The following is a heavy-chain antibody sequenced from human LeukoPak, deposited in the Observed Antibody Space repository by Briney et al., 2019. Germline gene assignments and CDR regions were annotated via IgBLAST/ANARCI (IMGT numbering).Heavy chain of an antibody. D-gene: IGHD3-9*01. CDR1: GGSFSGYY. J-gene: IGHJ6*02. V-gene: IGHV4-34*01. CDR3: VGGVPLRYFDWSEYYYYGMDV. Sequence: PSETLSLTCAVYGGSFSGYYWSWIRQPPGKGLEWIGEINHSGSTNYNPSLKSRVTISVDTSKNQFSLKLSSVTAADTAVYYCVGGVPLRYFDWSEYYYYGMDVWGQGTTVTVSS. CDR2: INHSGST.